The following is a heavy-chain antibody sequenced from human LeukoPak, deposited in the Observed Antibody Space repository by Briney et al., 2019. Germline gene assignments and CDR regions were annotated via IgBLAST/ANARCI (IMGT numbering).Heavy chain of an antibody. D-gene: IGHD5-18*01. V-gene: IGHV4-39*02. J-gene: IGHJ4*02. CDR3: MSGYSYGYYS. CDR2: FYYRGST. Sequence: SETLSLTCSVSGGSINTNPSYWGWVRQPPGKGLEWIGCFYYRGSTYYNPSLRSRVTVSGDSSQNHFSLKLTSVTAADTAVYYRMSGYSYGYYSWGQGTLVTVSS. CDR1: GGSINTNPSY.